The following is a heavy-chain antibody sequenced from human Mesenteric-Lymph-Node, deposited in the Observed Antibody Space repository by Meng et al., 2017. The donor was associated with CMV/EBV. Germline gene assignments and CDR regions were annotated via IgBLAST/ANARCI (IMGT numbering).Heavy chain of an antibody. J-gene: IGHJ5*02. D-gene: IGHD3-10*01. CDR2: IRSKANSYAT. CDR3: TRPLWFGDFTFDP. V-gene: IGHV3-73*01. CDR1: GLTFSGSA. Sequence: GESLKISCAASGLTFSGSAMHWVRQASGKGLEWVGRIRSKANSYATAYAASVKGRFTISRDDSKNTAYLQMNSLKTEDTAVYYCTRPLWFGDFTFDPWGQGTLVTVSS.